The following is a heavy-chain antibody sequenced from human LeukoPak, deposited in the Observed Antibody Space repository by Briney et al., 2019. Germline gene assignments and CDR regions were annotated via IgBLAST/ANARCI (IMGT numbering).Heavy chain of an antibody. CDR3: ARGPQVYYDSSGYYYVANAFDI. J-gene: IGHJ3*02. CDR1: GFTFSSYS. Sequence: GGSLRLSCAAAGFTFSSYSMHWVRQVPGKGLEWEAVISYDGSNKYYADSVKGRFTICRDNSKNTLYLQMNSLRAEDTAVYYCARGPQVYYDSSGYYYVANAFDIWGQGTMVTVSS. CDR2: ISYDGSNK. V-gene: IGHV3-30*04. D-gene: IGHD3-22*01.